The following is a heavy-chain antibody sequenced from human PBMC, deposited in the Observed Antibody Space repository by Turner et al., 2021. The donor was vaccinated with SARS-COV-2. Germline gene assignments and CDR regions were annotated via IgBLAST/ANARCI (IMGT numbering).Heavy chain of an antibody. V-gene: IGHV3-21*01. CDR3: ARWAYYDSSGYYPSHFDY. J-gene: IGHJ4*02. CDR2: ISSSSSYI. D-gene: IGHD3-22*01. Sequence: EVQLVESGGGLVKPGGSLRLSCAASGFTFSSYSMNWVRQAPGKGLEWVSSISSSSSYIYYADSVKGRFTISRDNAKNSLYLQMNGLRAEDTAVYYCARWAYYDSSGYYPSHFDYWGQGTLVTVSS. CDR1: GFTFSSYS.